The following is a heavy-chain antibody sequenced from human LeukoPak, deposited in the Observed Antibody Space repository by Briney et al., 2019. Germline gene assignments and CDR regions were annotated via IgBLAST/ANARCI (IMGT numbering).Heavy chain of an antibody. CDR3: ATSLPHTNAFDI. J-gene: IGHJ3*02. CDR2: TYYRSKWYN. CDR1: GDSVSSNSAA. D-gene: IGHD2-2*01. V-gene: IGHV6-1*01. Sequence: SQTLSLTCAISGDSVSSNSAAWNWIRQSPSRGLEWLGRTYYRSKWYNDYAVSVKSQITINPDTSKNQFSLQLNSVTPEDTAVYYCATSLPHTNAFDIWGQGTMVTVSS.